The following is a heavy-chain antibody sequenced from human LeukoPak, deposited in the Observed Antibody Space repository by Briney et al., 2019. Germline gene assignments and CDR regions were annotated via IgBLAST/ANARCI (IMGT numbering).Heavy chain of an antibody. Sequence: SVKVSCKASGGTLSSYAISWVRQAPGQGLEWMGRIIPILGIANYAQKFQGRVTITADKSTSTAYMELSSLRSEDTAVYYCAREDIVVVPAAYHFDYWGQGTLVTVSS. CDR2: IIPILGIA. V-gene: IGHV1-69*04. CDR1: GGTLSSYA. CDR3: AREDIVVVPAAYHFDY. J-gene: IGHJ4*02. D-gene: IGHD2-2*01.